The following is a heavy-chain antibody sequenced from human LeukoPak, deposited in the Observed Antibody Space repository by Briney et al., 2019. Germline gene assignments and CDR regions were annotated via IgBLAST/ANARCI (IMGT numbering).Heavy chain of an antibody. CDR1: GFTFSSYS. CDR2: ISSSSSTI. J-gene: IGHJ6*02. Sequence: GGSLRLSCAASGFTFSSYSMNWVRQAPGKGLEWVSCISSSSSTIYYADSVKGRFTISRDNSKNTLYLQMNSLRAEDTAVYHCARDRMDVWGQGTTVTVSS. V-gene: IGHV3-48*01. CDR3: ARDRMDV.